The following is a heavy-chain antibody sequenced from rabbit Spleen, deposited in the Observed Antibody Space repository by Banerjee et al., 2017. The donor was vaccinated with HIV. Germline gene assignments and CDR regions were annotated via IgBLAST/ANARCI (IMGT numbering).Heavy chain of an antibody. V-gene: IGHV1S45*01. CDR2: IDSGSSGFT. CDR3: ARDTSSSFSSYGMDL. CDR1: GFSFSANSY. Sequence: QEQLVESGGDLVQPEGSLTLTCTAPGFSFSANSYICWVRQAPGKGLEWIVCIDSGSSGFTYFASWAKGRFTISKTSSTTVTLQMTSLTAADTATYFCARDTSSSFSSYGMDLWGPGTLVTVS. J-gene: IGHJ6*01. D-gene: IGHD1-1*01.